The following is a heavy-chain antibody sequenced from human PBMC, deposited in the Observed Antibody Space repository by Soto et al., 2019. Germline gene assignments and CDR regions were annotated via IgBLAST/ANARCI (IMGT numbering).Heavy chain of an antibody. CDR1: GFTFNTYH. CDR3: ARDGTTETTNYHYAMDV. Sequence: EVQLVESGGGLVQPGGSLILSCAASGFTFNTYHMNWVRQAPGKGLEWVSYIHSGGNRLYHADSVKGRFTISRDNARNSLFLQMNSLRAEDTAVYYCARDGTTETTNYHYAMDVWGQGTTVTVSS. D-gene: IGHD4-17*01. J-gene: IGHJ6*02. CDR2: IHSGGNRL. V-gene: IGHV3-48*03.